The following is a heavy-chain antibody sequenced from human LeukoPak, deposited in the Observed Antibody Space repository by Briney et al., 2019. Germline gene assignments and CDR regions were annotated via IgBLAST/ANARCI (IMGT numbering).Heavy chain of an antibody. Sequence: PSETLSLTCTVSGGSISSSSYYWGWIRQPPGKGLEWIGSIYYSGSTYYNPSLKSRVTIFVDTSKNQLCLKLSSVTAADTAVYYCASGYSSPRPHYSYYYYYMDVWGKGTTVTVSS. CDR2: IYYSGST. CDR3: ASGYSSPRPHYSYYYYYMDV. CDR1: GGSISSSSYY. D-gene: IGHD6-13*01. J-gene: IGHJ6*03. V-gene: IGHV4-39*01.